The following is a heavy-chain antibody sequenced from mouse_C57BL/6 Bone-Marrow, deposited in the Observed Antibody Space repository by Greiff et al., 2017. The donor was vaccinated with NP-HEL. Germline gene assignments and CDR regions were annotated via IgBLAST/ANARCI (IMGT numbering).Heavy chain of an antibody. CDR3: ARAYYDYEGWYFDV. Sequence: EVMLVESGGGLVKPGGSLKLSCAASGFTFSSYAMSWVRQTPEKRLEWVATISDGGSYTYYPDNVKGRFTISRDNAKNNLYLQMSHLKSEDTAMYYCARAYYDYEGWYFDVWGTGTTVTVSS. CDR2: ISDGGSYT. D-gene: IGHD2-4*01. J-gene: IGHJ1*03. V-gene: IGHV5-4*03. CDR1: GFTFSSYA.